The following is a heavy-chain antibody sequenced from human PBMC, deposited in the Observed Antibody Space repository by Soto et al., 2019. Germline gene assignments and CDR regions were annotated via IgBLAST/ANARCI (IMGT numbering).Heavy chain of an antibody. D-gene: IGHD1-26*01. Sequence: EVQLVQSGAEVKKPGESLKISCKGSGYSFSNYWIGWVRQMPGKGQEWMGIIYPGDSDIRYSPSFQGQVTISADTSTSTAFLQWSSLKASDTGMYYCARRRGSGSDYHYNYGMGVWGQGTTVTVSS. CDR2: IYPGDSDI. CDR3: ARRRGSGSDYHYNYGMGV. CDR1: GYSFSNYW. V-gene: IGHV5-51*01. J-gene: IGHJ6*02.